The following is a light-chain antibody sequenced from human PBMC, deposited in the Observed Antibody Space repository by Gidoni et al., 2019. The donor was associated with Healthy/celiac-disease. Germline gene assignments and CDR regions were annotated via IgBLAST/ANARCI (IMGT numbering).Light chain of an antibody. J-gene: IGLJ2*01. CDR1: SSDVGGYNY. Sequence: QSALTQPRSVSGSPGQSVPISCTGTSSDVGGYNYVSWYQQHPGKAPKLMIYDVSKRPSGVPDRFSGSKAGNTASLTISGLQAEDEADYYCCSYAGTLFGGGTKLTVL. V-gene: IGLV2-11*01. CDR3: CSYAGTL. CDR2: DVS.